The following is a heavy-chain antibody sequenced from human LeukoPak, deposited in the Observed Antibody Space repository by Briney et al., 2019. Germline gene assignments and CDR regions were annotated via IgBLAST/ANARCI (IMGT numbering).Heavy chain of an antibody. Sequence: SVKVSCKTSGDTFSSYTVTWVRQAPGQGLEWMGGIIPNLQTTNYAQQFQGRVAMTADKSTSTVYMELSSLRSEDTAVYYCATPYCSSTSCSGDYYYYYGMDVWGQGTTVTVSS. V-gene: IGHV1-69*08. CDR2: IIPNLQTT. J-gene: IGHJ6*02. CDR1: GDTFSSYT. CDR3: ATPYCSSTSCSGDYYYYYGMDV. D-gene: IGHD2-2*01.